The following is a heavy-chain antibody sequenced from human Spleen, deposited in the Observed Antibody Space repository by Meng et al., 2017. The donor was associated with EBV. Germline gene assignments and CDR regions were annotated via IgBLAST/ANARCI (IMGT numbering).Heavy chain of an antibody. Sequence: VQLQESGPGLVEPSQTLSLTCTVSGGTMSSGNYYGSWIRQPPGKGLEWIGYIHHSGSAYYNPSLKSRVSISVDTSKSQFSLNLNSMTAADTAVYYCASFDHIPRRNYFDYWGQGTLVTVSS. CDR1: GGTMSSGNYY. V-gene: IGHV4-30-4*01. CDR3: ASFDHIPRRNYFDY. J-gene: IGHJ4*02. D-gene: IGHD2-21*01. CDR2: IHHSGSA.